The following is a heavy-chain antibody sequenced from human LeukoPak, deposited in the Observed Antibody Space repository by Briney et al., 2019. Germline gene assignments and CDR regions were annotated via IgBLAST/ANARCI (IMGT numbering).Heavy chain of an antibody. V-gene: IGHV3-23*01. J-gene: IGHJ4*02. D-gene: IGHD6-6*01. CDR3: AKPPRIAARPTYFDY. CDR2: ISGSGGST. CDR1: GFTFSSYA. Sequence: GGSLRLSYAASGFTFSSYAMSWVRQAPGKGLEWVSAISGSGGSTYYADSVKGRFTISRDNSKNTLYLQMNSLRAEDTAVYYCAKPPRIAARPTYFDYWGQGTLVTVSS.